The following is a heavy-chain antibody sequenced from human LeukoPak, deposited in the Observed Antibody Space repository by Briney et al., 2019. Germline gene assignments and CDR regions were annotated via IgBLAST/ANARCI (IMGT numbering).Heavy chain of an antibody. D-gene: IGHD3-16*01. V-gene: IGHV3-30-3*01. CDR2: ISYDGSNK. CDR1: GFTFSSYA. Sequence: PGRSLRLSCAASGFTFSSYAMHWVRQAPGKGLEWVAVISYDGSNKYYADSVKGRFTISRDNSKNTLYLQMNSLRAEDTAVYYCGGGRSGPWGQGTLVTVSS. J-gene: IGHJ5*02. CDR3: GGGRSGP.